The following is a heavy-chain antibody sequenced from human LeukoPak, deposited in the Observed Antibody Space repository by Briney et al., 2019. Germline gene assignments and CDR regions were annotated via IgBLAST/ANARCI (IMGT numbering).Heavy chain of an antibody. CDR2: FYSGGST. CDR1: GFTVSSNY. CDR3: ARDGISVGGSYFSPNMDV. Sequence: GGSLSLSCAASGFTVSSNYMSWVRQAPGKGLEWVSVFYSGGSTYYEDSVKGRFTISRDNSKNTLYLKMNSLSAEDTAVYYCARDGISVGGSYFSPNMDVWGKGTPVTVSS. J-gene: IGHJ6*03. D-gene: IGHD1-26*01. V-gene: IGHV3-53*01.